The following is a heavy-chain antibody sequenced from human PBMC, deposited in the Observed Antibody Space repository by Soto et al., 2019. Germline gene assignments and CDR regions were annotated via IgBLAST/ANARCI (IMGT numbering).Heavy chain of an antibody. CDR1: GGTFSSYA. CDR3: ARDDYGGRVLDY. CDR2: IIPIFGTA. V-gene: IGHV1-69*13. D-gene: IGHD4-17*01. Sequence: SVKVSCKASGGTFSSYAISWVRQAPGQGLEWMGGIIPIFGTANYAQKFQGRVTITADESTSTAYMELSSLRSEDTAVYYCARDDYGGRVLDYWGQGTLVTVSS. J-gene: IGHJ4*02.